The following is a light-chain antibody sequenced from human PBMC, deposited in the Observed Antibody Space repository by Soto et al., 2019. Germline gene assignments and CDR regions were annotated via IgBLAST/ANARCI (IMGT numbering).Light chain of an antibody. V-gene: IGLV2-11*01. J-gene: IGLJ2*01. CDR2: DVN. CDR1: SGDVDPYNY. CDR3: CSYVGTPL. Sequence: QSALTQPPSVSGSPGQSVTISCTGTSGDVDPYNYVSWYQQHPGRAPKLVIYDVNMRPSGVPDRFSGSKSGDTSSLTISGLQAEDEAYYYCCSYVGTPLVGGGTKLTVL.